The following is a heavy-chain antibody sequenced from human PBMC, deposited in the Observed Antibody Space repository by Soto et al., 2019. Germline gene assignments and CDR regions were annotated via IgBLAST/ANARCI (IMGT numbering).Heavy chain of an antibody. V-gene: IGHV1-18*01. J-gene: IGHJ5*02. D-gene: IGHD2-8*01. Sequence: QVPLVQSGAEVKKPGASVKVSCKASGYTFTSYGISWVRQAPGQGLEWMGWISAYNGNTNYAQKLQGRVTMTTDTSTSTAYMELRSLRSDDTAVYYCARVVGCTNGVCYIGWFDPWGQGTLVTVSS. CDR1: GYTFTSYG. CDR2: ISAYNGNT. CDR3: ARVVGCTNGVCYIGWFDP.